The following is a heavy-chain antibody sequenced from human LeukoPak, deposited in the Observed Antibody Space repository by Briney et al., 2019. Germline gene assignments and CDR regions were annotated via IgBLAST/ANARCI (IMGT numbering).Heavy chain of an antibody. J-gene: IGHJ4*02. Sequence: GSLRLSCAASGFTFSNAWMSWVRQAPGKGLVWVSRINSDGSSTSYADSVKGRFTISRDNAKNTLYLQMNSLRAEDTAVYYCARYMITFGGDTYFDYWGQGTLVTVSS. CDR3: ARYMITFGGDTYFDY. D-gene: IGHD3-16*01. CDR1: GFTFSNAW. V-gene: IGHV3-74*01. CDR2: INSDGSST.